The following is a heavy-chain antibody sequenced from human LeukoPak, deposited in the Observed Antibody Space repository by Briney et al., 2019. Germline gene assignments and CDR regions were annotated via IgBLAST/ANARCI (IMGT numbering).Heavy chain of an antibody. Sequence: ASVKVSCKVSGYTLTELSMHWVRQAPGKGLEWMGGFDPEDGETIYAQKFQGRVTMTEDTSTDTAYMELSSLRSEDTAVYYRATTVGELSLYVLFDYWGQGTLVTVSS. V-gene: IGHV1-24*01. J-gene: IGHJ4*02. CDR1: GYTLTELS. CDR3: ATTVGELSLYVLFDY. CDR2: FDPEDGET. D-gene: IGHD3-16*02.